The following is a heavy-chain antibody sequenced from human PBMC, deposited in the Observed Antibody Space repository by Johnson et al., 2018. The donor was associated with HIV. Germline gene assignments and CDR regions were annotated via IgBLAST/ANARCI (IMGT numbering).Heavy chain of an antibody. CDR2: IRYDGNNK. D-gene: IGHD1-1*01. Sequence: QVQVVESGGGLVQSGGSLGLSCAATGFTFSSYGMHWVRQAPGKGLEWVTFIRYDGNNKYYADSMRGRLTISRDNSKNTVYLQMNSLRTEDTAVYYCAREKYNWNDGMFDGIDLWGQGTMVTVSS. V-gene: IGHV3-30*02. CDR1: GFTFSSYG. CDR3: AREKYNWNDGMFDGIDL. J-gene: IGHJ3*01.